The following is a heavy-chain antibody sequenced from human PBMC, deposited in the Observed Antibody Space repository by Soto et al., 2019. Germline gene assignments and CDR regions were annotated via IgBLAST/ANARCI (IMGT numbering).Heavy chain of an antibody. V-gene: IGHV3-23*01. CDR1: GFTFSSYA. CDR2: ISGSGGTT. CDR3: VRGASLNFDY. Sequence: GGSLRLSCAASGFTFSSYAMSWVRQAPGKGLEWVSSISGSGGTTYYADSVKGRFTISRDNAKNSLYLQMNSLRAEDTAFYYCVRGASLNFDYWGQGTLVTVSS. J-gene: IGHJ4*02. D-gene: IGHD1-26*01.